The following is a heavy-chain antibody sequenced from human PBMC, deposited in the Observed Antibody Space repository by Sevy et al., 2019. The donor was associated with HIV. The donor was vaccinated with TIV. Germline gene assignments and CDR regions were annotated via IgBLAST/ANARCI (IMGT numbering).Heavy chain of an antibody. CDR2: IKSKVDGGTT. D-gene: IGHD2-8*01. CDR3: ATDPIIVLMVTDGMDV. Sequence: GGSLRLSCAVSGLTFTYARMSWVRQAPGKGLEWVGRIKSKVDGGTTDYDAPGKGRFTISRDDSKNTLYLQMNSLKTEDTAVYYCATDPIIVLMVTDGMDVWGQGTTVTVSS. V-gene: IGHV3-15*01. J-gene: IGHJ6*02. CDR1: GLTFTYAR.